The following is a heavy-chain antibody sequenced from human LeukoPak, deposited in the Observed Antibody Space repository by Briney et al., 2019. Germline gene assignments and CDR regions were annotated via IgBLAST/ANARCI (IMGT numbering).Heavy chain of an antibody. V-gene: IGHV1-2*02. J-gene: IGHJ5*02. CDR1: GYTFTGYY. D-gene: IGHD2-2*01. CDR2: INPNSGGI. CDR3: ARAYCSSTSCLRFDP. Sequence: ASVKVSCKASGYTFTGYYMHWVRQAPGQGLEWMGWINPNSGGINYAQKFQGRVTMTRDTSISTAYMELSRLRSDDTAVYYCARAYCSSTSCLRFDPWGQGTLVTVSS.